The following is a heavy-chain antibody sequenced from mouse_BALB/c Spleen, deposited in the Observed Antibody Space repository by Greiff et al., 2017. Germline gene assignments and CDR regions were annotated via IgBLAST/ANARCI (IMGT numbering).Heavy chain of an antibody. Sequence: EVKVEESGGGLVKPGGSLKLSCAASGFTFSSYAMSWVRQSPEKRLEWVAEISSGGSYTYYPDTVTGRFTISRDNAKNTLYLEMSSLRSEDTAMYYCARDFVRVSSSGYAMDYWGQGTSVTVSS. CDR1: GFTFSSYA. D-gene: IGHD6-1*01. CDR2: ISSGGSYT. J-gene: IGHJ4*01. CDR3: ARDFVRVSSSGYAMDY. V-gene: IGHV5-9-4*01.